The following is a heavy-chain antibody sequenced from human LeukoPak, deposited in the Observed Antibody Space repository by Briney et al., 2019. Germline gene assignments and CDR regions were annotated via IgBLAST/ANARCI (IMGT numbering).Heavy chain of an antibody. CDR2: IYYSGST. Sequence: SETLSLTCTVSGGSISTGGYYWSWIRQHPGKGLEWIGNIYYSGSTYYSPSLKSRVTMSVDTSKNQFSLTLISVTAADTAVYFCARAAPNYYDSSGSLRNPYFDHWGQGTLVTVSS. D-gene: IGHD3-22*01. CDR3: ARAAPNYYDSSGSLRNPYFDH. CDR1: GGSISTGGYY. V-gene: IGHV4-31*03. J-gene: IGHJ4*02.